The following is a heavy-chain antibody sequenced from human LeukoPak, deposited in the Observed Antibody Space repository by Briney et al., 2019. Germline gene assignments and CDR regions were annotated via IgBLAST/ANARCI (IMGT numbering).Heavy chain of an antibody. CDR1: GFTFSRYS. CDR2: IDTTSGYI. CDR3: ARDRLAAAGHYFDY. D-gene: IGHD6-13*01. Sequence: PGGSLRLSCAASGFTFSRYSMNWVRQAPGKGVEWVSSIDTTSGYIYYADSVKGRFTTSRDNAKNSLYLQMNSLTAEDTAVYYCARDRLAAAGHYFDYWGQGTLVTVSS. J-gene: IGHJ4*02. V-gene: IGHV3-21*01.